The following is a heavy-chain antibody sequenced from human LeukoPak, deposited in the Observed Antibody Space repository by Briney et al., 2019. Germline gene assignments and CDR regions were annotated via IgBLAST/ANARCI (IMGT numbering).Heavy chain of an antibody. J-gene: IGHJ6*04. CDR2: IYYSGST. V-gene: IGHV4-59*01. Sequence: SETLSLTCTVSGGSISSYYWSWIRQPPGEGLEWIGYIYYSGSTNYNPSLKSRVTISVDTSKNQFSLKLSSVTAADTAVYYCARDLSFTALGTSRHYYYGMDVWGKGTTVTVSS. CDR1: GGSISSYY. CDR3: ARDLSFTALGTSRHYYYGMDV.